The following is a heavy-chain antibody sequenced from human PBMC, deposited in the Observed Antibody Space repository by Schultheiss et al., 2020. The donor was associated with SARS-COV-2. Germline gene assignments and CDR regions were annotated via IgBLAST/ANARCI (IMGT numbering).Heavy chain of an antibody. CDR1: GFTFSSYG. V-gene: IGHV3-33*01. J-gene: IGHJ4*02. CDR3: ARDLTMIPGGYFEY. D-gene: IGHD3-22*01. CDR2: IWYDGSNK. Sequence: GGSLRLSCAASGFTFSSYGMHWVRQAPGKGLEWVAVIWYDGSNKYYADSVKGRFTISRDNAKNTLYLLMNSLRAEDTAVYYCARDLTMIPGGYFEYWGQGTLVTVSS.